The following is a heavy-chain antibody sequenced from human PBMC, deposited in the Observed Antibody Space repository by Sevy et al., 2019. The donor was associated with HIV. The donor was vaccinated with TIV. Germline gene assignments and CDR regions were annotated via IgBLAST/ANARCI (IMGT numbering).Heavy chain of an antibody. CDR2: ISSSGSTI. CDR1: GFTFSNFE. CDR3: ARDGGPYSGYDYPLDY. V-gene: IGHV3-48*03. D-gene: IGHD5-12*01. Sequence: GGSLRLSCAASGFTFSNFEMNWVRQAPGKGLEWVSYISSSGSTIYYADSVKGGFTISRDNAKNSLYLQMNSLRAEDTAVYYCARDGGPYSGYDYPLDYWGQGTLVTVSS. J-gene: IGHJ4*02.